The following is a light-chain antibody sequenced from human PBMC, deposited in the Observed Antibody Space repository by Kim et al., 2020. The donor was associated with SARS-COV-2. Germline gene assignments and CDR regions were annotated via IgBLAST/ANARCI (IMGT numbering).Light chain of an antibody. V-gene: IGKV1-17*03. CDR2: AAS. CDR3: LQQNSYPRT. Sequence: SAAVGDRVTITGRARQGSSNYLAWFQEKPGKGPKRLIYAASSLQSGVPARFSGSGSGKEFTLTISSLQPEDFATYDCLQQNSYPRTFGQGTKLEI. J-gene: IGKJ2*01. CDR1: QGSSNY.